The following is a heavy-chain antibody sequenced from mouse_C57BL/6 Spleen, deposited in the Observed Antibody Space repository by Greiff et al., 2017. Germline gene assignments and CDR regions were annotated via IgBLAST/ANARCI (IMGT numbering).Heavy chain of an antibody. V-gene: IGHV5-16*01. CDR2: INYDGSST. CDR1: GFTFSDYY. CDR3: ARDRGYSNYGGYFDV. J-gene: IGHJ1*03. D-gene: IGHD2-5*01. Sequence: EVMLVESEGGLVQPGSSMKLSCTASGFTFSDYYMAWVRQVPEKGLEWVANINYDGSSTYYLDSLKSRFIISRDNAKNILYLQMSSLKSEDTATYYCARDRGYSNYGGYFDVWGTGTTVTVSS.